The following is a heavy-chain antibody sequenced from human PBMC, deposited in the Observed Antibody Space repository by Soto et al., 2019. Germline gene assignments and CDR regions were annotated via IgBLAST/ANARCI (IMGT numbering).Heavy chain of an antibody. CDR1: GGSISSYY. D-gene: IGHD4-4*01. CDR2: IYYSGST. J-gene: IGHJ5*02. CDR3: ARVPYSNCDLPWGWFDP. Sequence: QVQLQESGPGLVKPSETLSLTCTVSGGSISSYYWSWIRQPPGKGLEWIGYIYYSGSTNYNPSLKSRVTISVDTSKNQFSLKLSSVTAADTAVYYCARVPYSNCDLPWGWFDPWGQGTLVTVSS. V-gene: IGHV4-59*01.